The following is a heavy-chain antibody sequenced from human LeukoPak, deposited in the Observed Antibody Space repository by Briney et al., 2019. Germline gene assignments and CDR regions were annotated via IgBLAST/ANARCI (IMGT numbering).Heavy chain of an antibody. CDR2: INPNSGGT. D-gene: IGHD3-10*01. Sequence: ASVKVSCKASGYTFTGYYMHWVRQAPGQGLEWMGWINPNSGGTNYAQKFQGWVTMTRDTSISTAYMELSRLRSDDTAVYYCARDQGRTTKYGSGSYYDYWGQGTLVTVSS. V-gene: IGHV1-2*04. CDR1: GYTFTGYY. CDR3: ARDQGRTTKYGSGSYYDY. J-gene: IGHJ4*02.